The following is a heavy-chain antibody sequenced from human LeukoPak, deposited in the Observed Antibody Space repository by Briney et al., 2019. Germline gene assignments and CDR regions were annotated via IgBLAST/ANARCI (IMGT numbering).Heavy chain of an antibody. Sequence: PSETLSLTCIVSGYSIRSGYNWGWIRQSPRKGLEWIGSIYQSGSTYDNPSLKSRVTMSIDTSKNQFSLKLTSVTAADTAVYYCARAEINDYIRYWGQGIPVTVSS. J-gene: IGHJ4*02. CDR1: GYSIRSGYN. V-gene: IGHV4-38-2*02. D-gene: IGHD4-11*01. CDR3: ARAEINDYIRY. CDR2: IYQSGST.